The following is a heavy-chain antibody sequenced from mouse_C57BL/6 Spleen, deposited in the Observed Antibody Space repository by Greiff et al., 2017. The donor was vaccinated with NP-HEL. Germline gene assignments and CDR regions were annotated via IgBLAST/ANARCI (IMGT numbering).Heavy chain of an antibody. Sequence: QVQLQQSGPELVKPGASVKISCKASGYAFSSSWMNWVKQRPGKGLEWIGRIYPGDGDTNYNGKFKGKATLTADKSSSTAYMQLSSLTSEDSAVYYCAMKANWDEDYAMDYWGQGTSVTVSS. V-gene: IGHV1-82*01. CDR2: IYPGDGDT. CDR1: GYAFSSSW. D-gene: IGHD4-1*01. J-gene: IGHJ4*01. CDR3: AMKANWDEDYAMDY.